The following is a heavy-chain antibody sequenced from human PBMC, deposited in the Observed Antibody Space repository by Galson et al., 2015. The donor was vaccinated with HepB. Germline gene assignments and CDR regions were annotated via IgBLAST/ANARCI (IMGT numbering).Heavy chain of an antibody. Sequence: SLRLSCAASGFTFSSYSMNWVRQAPGKGLEWVSSISSSSSYIYYADSVKGRFTISRDNAKNSLYLQMNSLRDEDTAVYYCARLLILAAATKWVSDAFNIWGQGTMVTATS. D-gene: IGHD6-13*01. V-gene: IGHV3-21*01. J-gene: IGHJ3*02. CDR3: ARLLILAAATKWVSDAFNI. CDR2: ISSSSSYI. CDR1: GFTFSSYS.